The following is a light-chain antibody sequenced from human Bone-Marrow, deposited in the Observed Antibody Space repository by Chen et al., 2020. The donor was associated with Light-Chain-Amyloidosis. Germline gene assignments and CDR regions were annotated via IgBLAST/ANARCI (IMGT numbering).Light chain of an antibody. CDR1: ALPTKY. V-gene: IGLV3-25*03. Sequence: SYELPQPPSVSVSSGQTSRIPCSGAALPTKYAYWYQQKPGQAPVLVIHRDTERPSGISERFSGASSGKTATLTISGVQAEDEADYHCQSADSSGTYEVIFGGGTKLTVL. J-gene: IGLJ2*01. CDR3: QSADSSGTYEVI. CDR2: RDT.